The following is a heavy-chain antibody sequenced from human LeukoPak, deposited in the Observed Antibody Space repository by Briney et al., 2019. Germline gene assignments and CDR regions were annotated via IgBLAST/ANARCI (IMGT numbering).Heavy chain of an antibody. J-gene: IGHJ4*02. CDR3: ARHSCYDS. CDR2: IYAGDSST. V-gene: IGHV5-51*01. D-gene: IGHD3-16*01. Sequence: GESLQISCKGSGFTFSTYSFAWVRQMPGKGLEGMGVIYAGDSSTRYSPSFQGQVTISVDKSISTAYLQWSSLKASDSAIYYCARHSCYDSWGQGTLVTVSS. CDR1: GFTFSTYS.